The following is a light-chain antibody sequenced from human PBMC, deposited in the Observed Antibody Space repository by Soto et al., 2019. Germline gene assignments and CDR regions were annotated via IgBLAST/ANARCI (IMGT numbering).Light chain of an antibody. V-gene: IGKV3-15*01. J-gene: IGKJ4*01. CDR1: QSISDN. Sequence: IVMTQSPATLSVSPGERATLSCRASQSISDNLAWYLQTLGQAPRLLIYGASTRDTGVPDRFSGSGSGTEFTLTISSLQSEDFAAYYCQQYKSWPLTFGGGTKVEIK. CDR2: GAS. CDR3: QQYKSWPLT.